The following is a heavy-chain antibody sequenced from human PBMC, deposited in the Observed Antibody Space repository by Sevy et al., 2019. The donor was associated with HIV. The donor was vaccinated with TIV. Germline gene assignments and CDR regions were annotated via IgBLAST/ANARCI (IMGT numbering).Heavy chain of an antibody. CDR1: GFRFNVYS. Sequence: GGSLRLSCAASGFRFNVYSMNWVRQAPGKGLEWVSYLTSDERTEYYADSVKGRFTISRDNARNSLFLQMNSLRDEDTAIYYCARSVEANFDYWGHGALVTVSS. CDR3: ARSVEANFDY. CDR2: LTSDERTE. V-gene: IGHV3-48*02. J-gene: IGHJ4*01. D-gene: IGHD1-26*01.